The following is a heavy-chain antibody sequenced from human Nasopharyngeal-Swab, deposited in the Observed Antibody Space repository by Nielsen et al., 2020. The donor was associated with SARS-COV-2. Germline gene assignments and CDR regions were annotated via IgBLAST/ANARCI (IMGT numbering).Heavy chain of an antibody. CDR1: GFTFSSYA. CDR3: ARDASGWYIDY. V-gene: IGHV3-30-3*01. Sequence: GESLKISCAASGFTFSSYAMHWVRQAPGKGLEWVAVISYDGSNKYYADSAKGRFTISRDNSKNTLYLQMNSLRAEDTAVYYCARDASGWYIDYWGQGTPVTVSS. CDR2: ISYDGSNK. D-gene: IGHD6-19*01. J-gene: IGHJ4*02.